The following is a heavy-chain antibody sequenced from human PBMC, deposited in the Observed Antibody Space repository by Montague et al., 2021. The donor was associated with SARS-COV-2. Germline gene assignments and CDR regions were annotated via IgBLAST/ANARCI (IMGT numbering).Heavy chain of an antibody. CDR2: INHTGSA. V-gene: IGHV4-34*01. J-gene: IGHJ3*01. CDR1: SGSFSDYY. Sequence: SETLSLTCAVYSGSFSDYYWTWVRQPPGKGLEWIGEINHTGSASYNPSLKSRVTLSKDTSKNLFSLKLQSLTAADTAVYYCARGQVTISGVLIFIPAAGPLDVWGQGTLVTVSS. D-gene: IGHD3-3*01. CDR3: ARGQVTISGVLIFIPAAGPLDV.